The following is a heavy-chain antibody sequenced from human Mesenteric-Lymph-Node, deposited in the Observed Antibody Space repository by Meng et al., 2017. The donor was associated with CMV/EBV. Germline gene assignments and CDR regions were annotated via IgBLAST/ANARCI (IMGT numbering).Heavy chain of an antibody. V-gene: IGHV3-21*01. CDR3: ARDSRYYYYGMDV. CDR2: ISSSSSYI. J-gene: IGHJ6*02. Sequence: GGSLRLSCAASEFTISSYDMSWVRQAPGKGLEWVSSISSSSSYIYYADSVKGRFTISRDNAKNSLYLQMNSLRAEDTAVYYCARDSRYYYYGMDVWGQGTTVTVSS. CDR1: EFTISSYD.